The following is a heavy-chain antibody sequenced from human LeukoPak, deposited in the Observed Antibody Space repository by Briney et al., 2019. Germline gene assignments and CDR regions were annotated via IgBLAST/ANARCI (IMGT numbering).Heavy chain of an antibody. V-gene: IGHV1-46*01. J-gene: IGHJ5*02. D-gene: IGHD1-26*01. CDR3: ARDVGATTTSGNWFDP. CDR1: GYTFTSYY. CDR2: INPSGGST. Sequence: ASAKVSCKASGYTFTSYYMHWVRQAPGQGLEWMGIINPSGGSTSYAQKFQGRVTMTRDTSTSTVYMELSSLRSEDTAVYYCARDVGATTTSGNWFDPWGQGTLVTVSS.